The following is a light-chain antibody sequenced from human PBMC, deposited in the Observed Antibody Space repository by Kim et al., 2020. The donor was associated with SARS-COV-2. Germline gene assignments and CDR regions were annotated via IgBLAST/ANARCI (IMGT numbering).Light chain of an antibody. J-gene: IGLJ2*01. CDR3: SSYAGSNNLL. Sequence: QSALTQPPSASGSPGQSVTITCTGTSSDVGGYNYASWYQQQPGKAPKLIIYEVNKRPSGVPDRFSGSKSANTASLTVSGLQAEDAADYYCSSYAGSNNLLFGGGTQLTVL. CDR1: SSDVGGYNY. V-gene: IGLV2-8*01. CDR2: EVN.